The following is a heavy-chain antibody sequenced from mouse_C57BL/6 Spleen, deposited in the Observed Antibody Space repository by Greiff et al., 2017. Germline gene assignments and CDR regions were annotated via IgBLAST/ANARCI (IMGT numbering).Heavy chain of an antibody. V-gene: IGHV1-76*01. D-gene: IGHD2-3*01. CDR1: GYTFTDYY. CDR2: IYPGSGNT. CDR3: ARAADGYYVYWYFDG. Sequence: VKLVESGAELVRPGASVKLSCKASGYTFTDYYINWVKQRPGQGLEWIARIYPGSGNTYYNGKFKGKATLTAEKSSSTAYMQLSSLTSEDSAVYFCARAADGYYVYWYFDGWGTGTTVTVAS. J-gene: IGHJ1*03.